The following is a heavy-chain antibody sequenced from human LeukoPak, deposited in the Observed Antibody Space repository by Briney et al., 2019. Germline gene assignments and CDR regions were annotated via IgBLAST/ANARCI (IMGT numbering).Heavy chain of an antibody. CDR2: IKQDGSEK. V-gene: IGHV3-7*01. J-gene: IGHJ4*02. D-gene: IGHD2-15*01. CDR1: GFTFSSYA. Sequence: GGSLRLSCAASGFTFSSYAMTWVRQAPGKGLEWVANIKQDGSEKYYVDSVKGRFTISRDNAKNSLYLQMNSLRAEDTAVYYCAGAVDCSGGSCYFASDYWGQGTLVTVSS. CDR3: AGAVDCSGGSCYFASDY.